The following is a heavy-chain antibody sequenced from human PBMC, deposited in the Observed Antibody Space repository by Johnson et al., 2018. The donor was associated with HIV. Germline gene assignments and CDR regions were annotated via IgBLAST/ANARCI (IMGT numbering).Heavy chain of an antibody. Sequence: QVQLVESGGGLVKPGGSLRLSCAVSGVIFSDYYMSWIRQAPGKGLEWVSYISSSGTNIYYADSVKGRFSISRDNAKSSLYLQMNSLRAEDTALYYCARDVASSSWPEAAFDIWGQGTMVTVSS. CDR1: GVIFSDYY. D-gene: IGHD6-13*01. J-gene: IGHJ3*02. V-gene: IGHV3-11*04. CDR2: ISSSGTNI. CDR3: ARDVASSSWPEAAFDI.